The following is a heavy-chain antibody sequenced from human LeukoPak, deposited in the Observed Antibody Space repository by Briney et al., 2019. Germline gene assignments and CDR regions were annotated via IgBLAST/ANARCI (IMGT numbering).Heavy chain of an antibody. V-gene: IGHV3-48*04. J-gene: IGHJ4*02. CDR1: GFTFGDYA. CDR2: ISGGGSTI. D-gene: IGHD3-10*01. CDR3: ARGTTSGSFIIDH. Sequence: GGSLRLSCAGSGFTFGDYAMNWVRQAPGKGLEWLSFISGGGSTIHSAHSVKGLFTISRDNAKNLLYLQMTSLGAEDTAVYFCARGTTSGSFIIDHWGQGTLVAVSS.